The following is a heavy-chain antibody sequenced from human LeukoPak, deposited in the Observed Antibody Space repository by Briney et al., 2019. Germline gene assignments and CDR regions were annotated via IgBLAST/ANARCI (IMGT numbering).Heavy chain of an antibody. CDR3: ARDFSSKNWFDT. V-gene: IGHV4-4*07. CDR1: GGSITTYS. D-gene: IGHD2/OR15-2a*01. CDR2: FYSSGST. J-gene: IGHJ5*02. Sequence: KASETLSLTCTVFGGSITTYSWSWIRQPAGRGLEWIGRFYSSGSTDYNPSLKSRVTMSVDTSKNQVSLKLSSVTAADTAIYHCARDFSSKNWFDTWGQGTLVTVSS.